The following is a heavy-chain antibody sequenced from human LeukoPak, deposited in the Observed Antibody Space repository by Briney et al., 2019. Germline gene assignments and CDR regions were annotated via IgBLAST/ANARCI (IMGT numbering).Heavy chain of an antibody. D-gene: IGHD7-27*01. J-gene: IGHJ4*02. V-gene: IGHV3-7*01. Sequence: GGSLRLSCAASGFTFSSYAMSWVRQAPGKGLEWVANIKTDGSQIYYVDSAKGRFTISRDNAKNSLYLQMNSLRVEDTAVYYCARDLNWETYWGQGTLVSVSS. CDR3: ARDLNWETY. CDR1: GFTFSSYA. CDR2: IKTDGSQI.